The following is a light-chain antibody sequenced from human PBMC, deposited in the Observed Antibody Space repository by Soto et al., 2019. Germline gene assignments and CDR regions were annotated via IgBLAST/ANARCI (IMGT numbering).Light chain of an antibody. CDR2: DAS. V-gene: IGKV3-11*01. CDR1: QSVSSY. Sequence: EIVLTQSPATLSLSPGERATLSCRASQSVSSYLAWYQQKPGQAPRLLIYDASNRATDIPARFSGSASGTNFTLNISSLEPEDFAVYYCQQRSNWPPYTFGQGTKLEIK. J-gene: IGKJ2*01. CDR3: QQRSNWPPYT.